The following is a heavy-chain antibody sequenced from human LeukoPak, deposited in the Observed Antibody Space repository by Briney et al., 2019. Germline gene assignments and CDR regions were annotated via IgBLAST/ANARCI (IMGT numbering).Heavy chain of an antibody. CDR3: AREWRGYYYDSSGPFDY. V-gene: IGHV3-7*01. Sequence: GGSLRLSCAASGFTFSSYWMSWVRQAPGKGLEWVANIKQDGSEKYYVDSVKGRFTISRDNAKNSLYLQMNSLRAGDTAVYYCAREWRGYYYDSSGPFDYWGQGTLVTVSS. D-gene: IGHD3-22*01. CDR1: GFTFSSYW. J-gene: IGHJ4*02. CDR2: IKQDGSEK.